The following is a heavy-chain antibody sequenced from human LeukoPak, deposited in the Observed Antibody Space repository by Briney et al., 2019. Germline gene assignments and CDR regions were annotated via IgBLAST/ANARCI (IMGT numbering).Heavy chain of an antibody. CDR1: GGTFSSYG. V-gene: IGHV1-69*06. CDR2: IIPIFGTA. CDR3: ARGLVDYGDSGGLYYYGMDD. J-gene: IGHJ6*04. D-gene: IGHD4-17*01. Sequence: GSSVRVSCKASGGTFSSYGISWVRQAPGQGLEWMGGIIPIFGTANYAQKFQGRVTITADKSTSTAYMELSSLRSEDTAVYYCARGLVDYGDSGGLYYYGMDDWGKGTTVTVAS.